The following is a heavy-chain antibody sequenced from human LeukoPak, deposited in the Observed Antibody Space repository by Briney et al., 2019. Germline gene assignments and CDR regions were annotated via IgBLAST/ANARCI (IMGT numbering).Heavy chain of an antibody. D-gene: IGHD2-15*01. Sequence: GGSLRLSCAASGITFSSSGMSWVRQAPGKGLEWVSSISSTGGTTYYADSVKGRFTISRDNSKNTLYLQMNSLRAEDTAIYYCAKNGDRGAYCTGGTCYPYFYYYMDVWGKGTTVTI. J-gene: IGHJ6*03. CDR3: AKNGDRGAYCTGGTCYPYFYYYMDV. V-gene: IGHV3-23*01. CDR2: ISSTGGTT. CDR1: GITFSSSG.